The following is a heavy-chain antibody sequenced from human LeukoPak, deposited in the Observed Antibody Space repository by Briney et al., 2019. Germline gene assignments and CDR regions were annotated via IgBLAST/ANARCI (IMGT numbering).Heavy chain of an antibody. V-gene: IGHV4-39*07. Sequence: SETLSLTCTVSGGSIGSSSYYWGWIRQPPGKGLEWIGSIYYSGSTNYNPSLKSRVTISVDTSKNQFSLKLSSVTAADTAVYYCARTTMVRGTYYMDVWGKGTTVTVSS. CDR2: IYYSGST. CDR1: GGSIGSSSYY. J-gene: IGHJ6*03. D-gene: IGHD3-10*01. CDR3: ARTTMVRGTYYMDV.